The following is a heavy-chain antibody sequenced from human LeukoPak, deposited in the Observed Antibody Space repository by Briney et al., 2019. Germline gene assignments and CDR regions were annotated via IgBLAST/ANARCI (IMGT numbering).Heavy chain of an antibody. CDR2: IIPILGIA. V-gene: IGHV1-69*04. CDR3: ARWYYYDSSGYFDDAFDI. J-gene: IGHJ3*02. D-gene: IGHD3-22*01. Sequence: GASVKVSCKASGGTFSSYAISWVRQAPGQGLEWMGRIIPILGIANYAQKFQGRVTITADKSTSTAYMELSSLRSEDTAVYYCARWYYYDSSGYFDDAFDIWGQGTMVTVSS. CDR1: GGTFSSYA.